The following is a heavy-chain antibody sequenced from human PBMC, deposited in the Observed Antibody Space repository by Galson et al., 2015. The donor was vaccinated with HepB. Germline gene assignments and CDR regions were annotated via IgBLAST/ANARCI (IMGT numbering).Heavy chain of an antibody. J-gene: IGHJ4*02. D-gene: IGHD3-16*01. V-gene: IGHV4-4*07. CDR1: GGSISSYY. CDR2: IYTSGST. Sequence: SETLSLTCTVSGGSISSYYWSWIRQPAGKGLEWIGRIYTSGSTNYNPSLKSRVTMSVDTSKNQFSLKLSSVTAADTAVYYCAREGRGGITFGGVIMDHFDYWGQGTLVTVSS. CDR3: AREGRGGITFGGVIMDHFDY.